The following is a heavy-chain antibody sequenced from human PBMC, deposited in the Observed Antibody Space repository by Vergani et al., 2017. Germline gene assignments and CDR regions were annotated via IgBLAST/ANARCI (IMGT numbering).Heavy chain of an antibody. Sequence: QVQLQESGPGLVKPSETLFLTCTVSADSISSGSYYWGWIRQPPGKSLEWIGSIYYSGLTYYNPSLKSRVAISVDTSKNQFSLYLTSVTAADTAVYYCARSRIYYGAGSPDYWGQGTLVTVSS. D-gene: IGHD3-10*01. CDR3: ARSRIYYGAGSPDY. CDR1: ADSISSGSYY. V-gene: IGHV4-39*07. CDR2: IYYSGLT. J-gene: IGHJ4*02.